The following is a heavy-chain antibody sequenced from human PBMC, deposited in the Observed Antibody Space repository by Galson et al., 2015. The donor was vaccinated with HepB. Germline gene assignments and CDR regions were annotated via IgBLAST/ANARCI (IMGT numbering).Heavy chain of an antibody. Sequence: SLRLSCSASAFSFCSFGLNWSRQPPGQGPEWISYIGPSGRDRKYADSVKGRFTISRDNAKNSLYPEMNSLRDEDTAVYYCARDPYGAGNCWGQGTLVTVSS. CDR2: IGPSGRDR. CDR1: AFSFCSFG. CDR3: ARDPYGAGNC. J-gene: IGHJ4*02. D-gene: IGHD3-10*01. V-gene: IGHV3-48*02.